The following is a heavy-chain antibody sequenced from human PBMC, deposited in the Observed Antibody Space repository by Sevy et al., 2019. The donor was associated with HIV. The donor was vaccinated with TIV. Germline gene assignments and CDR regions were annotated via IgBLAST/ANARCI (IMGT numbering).Heavy chain of an antibody. V-gene: IGHV4-59*01. CDR2: IYYRGST. CDR3: ARGLYSGAESQPFDI. Sequence: SETLSLTCTVSGGSISSYYWNWIRQSPGKGLEWIGYIYYRGSTNYNPSLKSRVTISIDTSKNQFSLNLTSVSAADTAVYYCARGLYSGAESQPFDIWGQGTMVTVSS. D-gene: IGHD2-2*02. J-gene: IGHJ3*02. CDR1: GGSISSYY.